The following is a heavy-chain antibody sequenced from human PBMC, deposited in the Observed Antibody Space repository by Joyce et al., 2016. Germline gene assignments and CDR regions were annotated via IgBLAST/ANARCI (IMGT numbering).Heavy chain of an antibody. V-gene: IGHV3-30*04. J-gene: IGHJ4*02. CDR3: ARGTRRSFYYDDRGYYVLDV. CDR1: GFPFRSYA. Sequence: QVQLVASGGGVVQPWRSLRLSCAASGFPFRSYAMHWVRQAPGKGLEWVAAISYDGSKKYYADSVKGRFTSSRDNSKNTLFLGMSSLRAEDTAVHYCARGTRRSFYYDDRGYYVLDVWGQGTLVTVSS. D-gene: IGHD3-22*01. CDR2: ISYDGSKK.